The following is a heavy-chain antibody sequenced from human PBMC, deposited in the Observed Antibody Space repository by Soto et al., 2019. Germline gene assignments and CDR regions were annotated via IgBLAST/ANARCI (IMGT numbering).Heavy chain of an antibody. CDR3: ARAYGDYANLDY. D-gene: IGHD4-17*01. V-gene: IGHV4-59*08. CDR1: GGSIRSYY. J-gene: IGHJ4*02. CDR2: IYYSGST. Sequence: PSETLSLTCTVSGGSIRSYYWSWIRQPPGKGLEWIGYIYYSGSTNYNPSLKRRVTISVDTSKNQFSLKLSSVTAADTAVYYCARAYGDYANLDYWGQGTLVTVSS.